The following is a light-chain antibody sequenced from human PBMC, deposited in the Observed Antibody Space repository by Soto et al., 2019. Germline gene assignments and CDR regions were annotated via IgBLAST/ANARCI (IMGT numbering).Light chain of an antibody. CDR1: SSNIGRDP. CDR3: AGWDGSLRGFV. CDR2: DNN. Sequence: QSVLTQPPSASVTPGQRVTISCSGSSSNIGRDPVNWYQELPGTAPKLLIYDNNQRPSGVPDRFSGSKSGTSASLAISGLQSEDEADYFCAGWDGSLRGFVFGTGTKVTVL. V-gene: IGLV1-44*01. J-gene: IGLJ1*01.